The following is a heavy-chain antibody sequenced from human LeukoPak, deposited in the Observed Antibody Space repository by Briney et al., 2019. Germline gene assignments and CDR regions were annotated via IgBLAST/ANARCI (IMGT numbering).Heavy chain of an antibody. V-gene: IGHV1-2*02. CDR3: AREFGAGDGYKINGY. D-gene: IGHD5-24*01. CDR2: INPNSCGT. CDR1: GYTFTGYY. J-gene: IGHJ4*02. Sequence: ASVKVSCKASGYTFTGYYMLWVRQAPGQGLEWMGWINPNSCGTNYAQKFQGRVTMTRDTSISTAYMELSRLRSDDTAVYYCAREFGAGDGYKINGYWGQGTLVTVSS.